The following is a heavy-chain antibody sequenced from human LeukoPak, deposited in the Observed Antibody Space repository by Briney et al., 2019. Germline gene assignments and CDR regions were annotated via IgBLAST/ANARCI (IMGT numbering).Heavy chain of an antibody. CDR1: GFTFSSYA. D-gene: IGHD4-17*01. CDR3: ARDRGKGAYADY. Sequence: PGGSLTLSCAVSGFTFSSYAMSWVRQAPGKGLDWVSAISGSGGSTYYAVSVKGRFTISRDKSENTLYLQMNSLRAEDTAVYYCARDRGKGAYADYWGQGTLVTVSS. CDR2: ISGSGGST. V-gene: IGHV3-23*01. J-gene: IGHJ4*02.